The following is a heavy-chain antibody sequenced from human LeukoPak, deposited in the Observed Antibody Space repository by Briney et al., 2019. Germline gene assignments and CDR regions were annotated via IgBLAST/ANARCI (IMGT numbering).Heavy chain of an antibody. CDR2: ISSSSSTI. J-gene: IGHJ4*02. V-gene: IGHV3-48*01. CDR3: ARVAAGSSRDY. Sequence: GGSLRLSCAASGFTFSSYSMNWVRQAPGKGLEWVSYISSSSSTIYYADSVKGRFTISRDNAKNSLYLQMNSLRAEDTAVYYCARVAAGSSRDYWGQGTLVTVSS. CDR1: GFTFSSYS.